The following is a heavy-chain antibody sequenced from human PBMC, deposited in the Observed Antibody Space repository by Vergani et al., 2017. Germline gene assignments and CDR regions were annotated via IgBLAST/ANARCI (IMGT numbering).Heavy chain of an antibody. CDR2: IKQDGSEK. D-gene: IGHD2-21*02. V-gene: IGHV3-7*01. J-gene: IGHJ6*02. CDR3: ARLAYCGGDCYWEGMDV. CDR1: GFTFSSYW. Sequence: EVQLVESGGGLVQPGGSLRLSCAASGFTFSSYWMSWVRQAPGKGLEWVANIKQDGSEKYYVDSVKGRFTISRDNAKNSLYLQMNSLRAEDTAVYYCARLAYCGGDCYWEGMDVWGQGTTVTVSS.